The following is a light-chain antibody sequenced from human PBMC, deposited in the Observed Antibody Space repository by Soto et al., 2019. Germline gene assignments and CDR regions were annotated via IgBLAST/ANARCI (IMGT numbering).Light chain of an antibody. J-gene: IGLJ3*02. CDR1: SSDVGGYNY. V-gene: IGLV2-14*01. CDR2: DVS. CDR3: SSYTSSSILWV. Sequence: QSALTQPASVSGSPGQSITISCTGTSSDVGGYNYVSWYQQHPGKAPKLMIYDVSNRPSGVSNRFSGSKSGNTASLIISGLQAEDEADYYCSSYTSSSILWVFGGGTQLTV.